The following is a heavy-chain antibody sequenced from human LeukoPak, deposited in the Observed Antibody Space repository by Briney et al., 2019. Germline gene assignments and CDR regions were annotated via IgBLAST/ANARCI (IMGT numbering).Heavy chain of an antibody. CDR3: AVLWFGELSRYNWFDP. D-gene: IGHD3-10*01. V-gene: IGHV4-38-2*02. CDR1: GYSISSGYY. Sequence: EPSETLSLTCTVSGYSISSGYYWGWIRQPPGKGLEWIGSIYHSGSTYYNPSLKSRVTISVDTSKNQFSLKLSSVTAADTAVYYCAVLWFGELSRYNWFDPWGQGTLVTVSS. CDR2: IYHSGST. J-gene: IGHJ5*02.